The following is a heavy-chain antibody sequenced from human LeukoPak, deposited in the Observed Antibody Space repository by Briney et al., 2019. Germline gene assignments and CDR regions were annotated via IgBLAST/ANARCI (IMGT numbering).Heavy chain of an antibody. CDR1: GGSISSSSYY. Sequence: SETLSLTCTVSGGSISSSSYYWGWIRQPPGKGLEWIGSIYYSGSTYYNPSLKSRVTISVDTSKNQFSLKLSSVTAADTAVYYCARVSITYYYGSGSYNYFDYWGQGTLVTVSS. D-gene: IGHD3-10*01. J-gene: IGHJ4*02. CDR3: ARVSITYYYGSGSYNYFDY. V-gene: IGHV4-39*07. CDR2: IYYSGST.